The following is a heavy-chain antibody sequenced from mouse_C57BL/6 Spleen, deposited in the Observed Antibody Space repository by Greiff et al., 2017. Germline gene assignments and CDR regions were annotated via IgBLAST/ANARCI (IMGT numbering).Heavy chain of an antibody. CDR3: ARPSITTAEDYFDY. J-gene: IGHJ2*01. CDR2: IHPNSGST. CDR1: GYTFTSYW. Sequence: QVQLQQPGAELVKPGASVKLSCKASGYTFTSYWMHWVKQRPGQGLEWIGMIHPNSGSTNYNEKFKSKATLTVDKSSSTAYMQLSSLTSEDSAVYYCARPSITTAEDYFDYWGQGTTLTVSS. D-gene: IGHD1-2*01. V-gene: IGHV1-64*01.